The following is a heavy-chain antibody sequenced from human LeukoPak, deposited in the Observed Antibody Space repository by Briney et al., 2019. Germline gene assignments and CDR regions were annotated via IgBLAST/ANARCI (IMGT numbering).Heavy chain of an antibody. J-gene: IGHJ4*02. Sequence: GGSLRLSCAASGFTFSDYYMSWIRQAPGKGLEWVSYISSSGSTIYYADSVKGRFTISRDNAKNSLYLQMNSLRAEDTAVYYCARTYDYVWGSYRNYYFDYWGQGTLVTVSS. V-gene: IGHV3-11*01. CDR2: ISSSGSTI. CDR3: ARTYDYVWGSYRNYYFDY. CDR1: GFTFSDYY. D-gene: IGHD3-16*02.